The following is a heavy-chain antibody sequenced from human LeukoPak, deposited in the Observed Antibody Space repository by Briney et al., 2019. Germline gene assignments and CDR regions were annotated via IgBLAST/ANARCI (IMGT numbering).Heavy chain of an antibody. Sequence: GESLKISCKGSGYSFTSYWIGWVRQMPGKGLEWMGIIYPGDSDTRYSPSFQGQVTISTDKSISTAYLQWSSLKASDTATYYCARQKGYEFWSGPNYYYYYMDVWGKGTTVTVSS. V-gene: IGHV5-51*01. CDR2: IYPGDSDT. D-gene: IGHD3-3*01. CDR3: ARQKGYEFWSGPNYYYYYMDV. J-gene: IGHJ6*03. CDR1: GYSFTSYW.